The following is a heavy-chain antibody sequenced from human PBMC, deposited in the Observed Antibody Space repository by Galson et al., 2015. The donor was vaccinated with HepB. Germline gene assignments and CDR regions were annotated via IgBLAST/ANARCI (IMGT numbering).Heavy chain of an antibody. CDR3: ASNYETFYYMDV. V-gene: IGHV1-2*02. D-gene: IGHD3-22*01. CDR1: GYTFTGYY. Sequence: SVKVSCKASGYTFTGYYIHWVRQVPGQGLEWLGWIDPDIGDTNYAQNFQGRVTMTRDSSIFTAYLELSSLRSDDTAVYYCASNYETFYYMDVWGKGTTVTVSS. CDR2: IDPDIGDT. J-gene: IGHJ6*03.